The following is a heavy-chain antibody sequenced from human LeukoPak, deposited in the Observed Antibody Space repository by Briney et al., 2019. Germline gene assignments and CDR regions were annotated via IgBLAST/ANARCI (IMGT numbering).Heavy chain of an antibody. CDR2: VYYTGGA. V-gene: IGHV4-59*01. Sequence: SETLSLTCTVSGGSINSDYWIWIRQPPGKGLDWFGYVYYTGGAYYNPSLKSRVSVSVDTSKNQFSLKVISVTAADTAVYYCARGLGGLRSAYDIWGQGTMVTVSS. J-gene: IGHJ3*02. CDR1: GGSINSDY. D-gene: IGHD3-16*01. CDR3: ARGLGGLRSAYDI.